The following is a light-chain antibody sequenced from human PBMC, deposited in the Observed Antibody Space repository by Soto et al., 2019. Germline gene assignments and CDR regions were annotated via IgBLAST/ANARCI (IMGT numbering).Light chain of an antibody. CDR1: QSISDY. CDR3: QQGYKIPPFT. CDR2: ATS. J-gene: IGKJ3*01. V-gene: IGKV1-39*01. Sequence: DIQMTQSPSSLSASVGDRVTITCRASQSISDYLNWYQQKPGKAPRLLIYATSTLQSGVPSRFSGSGSGTDFTLTISSRQPEDFATYYCQQGYKIPPFTFGPGTKVDLK.